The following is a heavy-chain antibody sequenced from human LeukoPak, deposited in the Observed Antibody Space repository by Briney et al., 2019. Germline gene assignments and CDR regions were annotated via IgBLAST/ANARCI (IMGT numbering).Heavy chain of an antibody. Sequence: GGSLRLSCAASGFTFSDYYMSWIRQAPGKGLEWVSYISSSGSTIYYADSVKGRFTISRDNSKNTLYLQMNSLRAEDTAVYYCAKHEHEKVWLRYFLFDPWGQGTLVTVSP. CDR2: ISSSGSTI. CDR1: GFTFSDYY. D-gene: IGHD3-9*01. CDR3: AKHEHEKVWLRYFLFDP. V-gene: IGHV3-11*01. J-gene: IGHJ5*02.